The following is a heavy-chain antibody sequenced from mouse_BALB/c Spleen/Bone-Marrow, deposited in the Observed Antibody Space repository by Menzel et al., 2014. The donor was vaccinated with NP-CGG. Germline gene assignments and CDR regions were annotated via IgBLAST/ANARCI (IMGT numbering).Heavy chain of an antibody. CDR1: GFTFSSYG. CDR2: INTNGGDT. J-gene: IGHJ3*01. D-gene: IGHD2-4*01. Sequence: EVQGVESGGGLVQPGGSLKLSCAASGFTFSSYGMSWVRQTPDKRLEFVATINTNGGDTYYPDSVKGRFTISRDNAKNTLYLQMSSLKSEDTAMYYCARGDDYVSWFAYGGQGTLATVSA. V-gene: IGHV5-6-3*01. CDR3: ARGDDYVSWFAY.